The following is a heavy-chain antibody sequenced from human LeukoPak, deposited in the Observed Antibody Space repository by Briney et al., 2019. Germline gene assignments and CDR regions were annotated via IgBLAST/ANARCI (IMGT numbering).Heavy chain of an antibody. D-gene: IGHD3-22*01. Sequence: GGSLRLSCAASGFTFSSSWMSSVRQAPGKGLEWVANIKQDGSEKYYVDSVKGRFTISRDNAKNSLYLQMNSLRAEDTAVYYRARDGPYYYDSSGYGSWGQGTLVTVSS. CDR3: ARDGPYYYDSSGYGS. CDR1: GFTFSSSW. V-gene: IGHV3-7*01. J-gene: IGHJ5*02. CDR2: IKQDGSEK.